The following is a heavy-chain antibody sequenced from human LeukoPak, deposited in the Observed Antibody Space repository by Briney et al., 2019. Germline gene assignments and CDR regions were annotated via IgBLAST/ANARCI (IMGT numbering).Heavy chain of an antibody. J-gene: IGHJ4*02. V-gene: IGHV3-7*01. CDR1: GFTFSSHW. CDR2: IKQGGNTK. CDR3: VRGPSFGDFVDYLDS. Sequence: GGSLRLSCAASGFTFSSHWMTWVRLPPGKGLEWVAHIKQGGNTKHYVGSVKGRLTISRDDAQNSLCLQMNSLRDDATAVYYCVRGPSFGDFVDYLDSWGQGTRVTVSS. D-gene: IGHD4-17*01.